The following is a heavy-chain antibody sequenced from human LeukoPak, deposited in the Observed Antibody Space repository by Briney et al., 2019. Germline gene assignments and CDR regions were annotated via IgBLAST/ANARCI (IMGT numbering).Heavy chain of an antibody. CDR3: AKDQRYSSGWYDY. Sequence: GGALRLSCAASGFTFSSYAMSWVRPAPGKGREWVSAISGSGGSAYYPDSVKGRFTIYRDNSKNTLYLQMNSLRAEDTAVYYCAKDQRYSSGWYDYWGEGTLVTVSS. D-gene: IGHD6-19*01. CDR1: GFTFSSYA. V-gene: IGHV3-23*01. CDR2: ISGSGGSA. J-gene: IGHJ4*02.